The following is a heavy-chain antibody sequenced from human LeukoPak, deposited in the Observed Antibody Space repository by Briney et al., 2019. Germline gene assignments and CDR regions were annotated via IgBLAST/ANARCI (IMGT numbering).Heavy chain of an antibody. CDR3: ARDGGSSGTGAYYMDV. CDR1: GFTFSTYS. D-gene: IGHD2-15*01. CDR2: ISSGSNYM. Sequence: GGSLRLSCVASGFTFSTYSMNWVRQAPGKGLEWVSSISSGSNYMYYADSLKGRFTISRDNAKNSLYLQMNSLRADDTAVYYCARDGGSSGTGAYYMDVWGKGTTVTVSS. V-gene: IGHV3-21*01. J-gene: IGHJ6*03.